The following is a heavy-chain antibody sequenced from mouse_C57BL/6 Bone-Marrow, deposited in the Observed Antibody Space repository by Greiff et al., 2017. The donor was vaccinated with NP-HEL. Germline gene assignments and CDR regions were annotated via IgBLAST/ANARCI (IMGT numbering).Heavy chain of an antibody. CDR3: ARDMFITTVVATRWYFDV. D-gene: IGHD1-1*01. CDR1: GFTFSSYA. Sequence: EVQGVESGGGLVKPGGSLKLSCAASGFTFSSYAMSWVRQTPEKRLEWVATISDGGSYTYYPDNVKGRFTISRDNAKNNLYLQMSHLKSEDTAMYYCARDMFITTVVATRWYFDVWGTGTTVTVSS. V-gene: IGHV5-4*01. J-gene: IGHJ1*03. CDR2: ISDGGSYT.